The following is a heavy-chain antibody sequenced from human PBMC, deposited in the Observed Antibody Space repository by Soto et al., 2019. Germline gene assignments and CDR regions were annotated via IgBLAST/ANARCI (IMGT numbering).Heavy chain of an antibody. J-gene: IGHJ5*02. CDR1: GGSISSSSYY. CDR3: AGKGIAAADVYP. Sequence: PSETLSLTCTVSGGSISSSSYYWGWIHQPPGKGLEWIGSIYYSGSTYYNPSLKSRVTISVDTSKNQFSLKLSSVTAADTAVYYCAGKGIAAADVYPWGQGTLVTVSS. V-gene: IGHV4-39*01. CDR2: IYYSGST. D-gene: IGHD6-13*01.